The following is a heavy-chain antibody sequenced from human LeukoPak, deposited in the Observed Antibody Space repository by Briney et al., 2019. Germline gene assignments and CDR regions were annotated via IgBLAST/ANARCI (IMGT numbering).Heavy chain of an antibody. CDR1: GINVSSNY. V-gene: IGHV3-66*02. Sequence: ESGGSLRLSCAASGINVSSNYMTWIRQAPGKGLEWVSLIYGGDAAYYAESVGGRFMISRDNLKNTLFLQMNSLRVEDTAVYYCVTSTGQQFIPYDYWGQGTHVTVSS. J-gene: IGHJ4*02. CDR3: VTSTGQQFIPYDY. CDR2: IYGGDAA. D-gene: IGHD6-13*01.